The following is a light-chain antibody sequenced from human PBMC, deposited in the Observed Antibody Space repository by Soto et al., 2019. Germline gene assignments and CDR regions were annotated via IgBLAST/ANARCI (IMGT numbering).Light chain of an antibody. CDR3: QQYGSSLPT. J-gene: IGKJ1*01. CDR1: QSVSGSY. Sequence: ETVMTQSPATLSVSPGERATLSCRASQSVSGSYLAWYQQKPGQAPRLLIYGASSRATGIPDRFSGSGSGTDFTLTISRLEPEDFAVYYCQQYGSSLPTFGQGTKVDIK. CDR2: GAS. V-gene: IGKV3-20*01.